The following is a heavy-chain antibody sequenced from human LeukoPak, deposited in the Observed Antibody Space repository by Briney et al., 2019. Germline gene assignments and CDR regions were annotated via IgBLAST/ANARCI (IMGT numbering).Heavy chain of an antibody. D-gene: IGHD2-2*01. J-gene: IGHJ4*02. CDR2: ISAYNGNT. V-gene: IGHV1-18*01. CDR1: GYTFTSYG. Sequence: GASVKVSCKASGYTFTSYGISWVRQAPGQGLEWMGWISAYNGNTNYAQKLQGRVTMTRSTSISTAYMELSSLTSEDTAVYYCARGYCSTTSCWYSDFWGQGTLVTVSS. CDR3: ARGYCSTTSCWYSDF.